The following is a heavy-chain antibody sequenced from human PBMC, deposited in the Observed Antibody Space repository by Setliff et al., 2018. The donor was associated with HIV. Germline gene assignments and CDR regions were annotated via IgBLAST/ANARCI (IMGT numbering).Heavy chain of an antibody. V-gene: IGHV4-38-2*02. CDR2: IYHSGST. CDR1: GYSISSGYY. J-gene: IGHJ6*02. Sequence: ETLSLTCAVSGYSISSGYYWGWIRQPPGKGLEWIGSIYHSGSTYYNPSLKSRVTISVDTSKNQFSLKVRYVTAADTAIYYCAREIWGQVAHVPYGMDVWGQGTTVTVSS. CDR3: AREIWGQVAHVPYGMDV. D-gene: IGHD5-12*01.